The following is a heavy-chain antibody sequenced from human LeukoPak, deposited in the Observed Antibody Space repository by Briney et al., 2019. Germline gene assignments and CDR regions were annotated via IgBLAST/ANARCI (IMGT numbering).Heavy chain of an antibody. V-gene: IGHV4-39*01. CDR2: ISYSETT. J-gene: IGHJ4*02. CDR1: GVAINSVTYS. D-gene: IGHD4-17*01. Sequence: SETLSLTCTVSGVAINSVTYSWAWIRQPPGKGLEWIGYISYSETTTYSPSLKSRVAISIDTSKNQFSLKLSSVTAADTAVYYCARRGFGNGDYSFDYWGQGALVTVSS. CDR3: ARRGFGNGDYSFDY.